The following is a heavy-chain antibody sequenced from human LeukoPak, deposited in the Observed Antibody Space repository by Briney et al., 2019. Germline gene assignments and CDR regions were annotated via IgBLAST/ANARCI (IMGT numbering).Heavy chain of an antibody. CDR1: GGSFSGYY. Sequence: PSETLSLTCAVYGGSFSGYYWSWIRQPPGEGLEWIGEINHSGSTNYNPSLKSRVTISVDTSKNQFSLKLSSVTAADTAVYYCARERLVGGFGPSSGSPYYYYGMDVWGQGTTVTVSS. CDR3: ARERLVGGFGPSSGSPYYYYGMDV. V-gene: IGHV4-34*01. D-gene: IGHD3-10*01. J-gene: IGHJ6*02. CDR2: INHSGST.